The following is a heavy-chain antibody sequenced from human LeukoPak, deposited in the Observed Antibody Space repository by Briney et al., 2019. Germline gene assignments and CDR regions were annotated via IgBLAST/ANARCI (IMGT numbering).Heavy chain of an antibody. V-gene: IGHV3-23*01. D-gene: IGHD4/OR15-4a*01. CDR1: GFTFNNYA. CDR3: ARDPGAFPYFFDC. CDR2: ISGDGVSP. Sequence: PGGSLRLSCAASGFTFNNYALTWVRQTPGKGLECVSAISGDGVSPYYADSVRGRFTISRDNSENTLYLQMNSLRVEDTAVYFCARDPGAFPYFFDCWGQGTLVTVSS. J-gene: IGHJ4*02.